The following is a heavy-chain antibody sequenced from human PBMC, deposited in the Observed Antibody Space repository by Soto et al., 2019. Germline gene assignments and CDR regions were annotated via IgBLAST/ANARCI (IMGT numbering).Heavy chain of an antibody. J-gene: IGHJ6*02. CDR1: GYTFTSYG. CDR3: ARDGQLLKFYYYYGMDV. Sequence: ASVKVSCKASGYTFTSYGISWVRQAPGQGLEWMGWISAYNGNTNYAQKLQGRVTMTTDTSTSTAYMELRSLRSDDTAVYYCARDGQLLKFYYYYGMDVWGQGTTVTSP. V-gene: IGHV1-18*01. D-gene: IGHD6-13*01. CDR2: ISAYNGNT.